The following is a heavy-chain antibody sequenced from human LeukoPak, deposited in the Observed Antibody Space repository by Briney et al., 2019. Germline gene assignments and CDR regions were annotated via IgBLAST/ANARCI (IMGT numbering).Heavy chain of an antibody. D-gene: IGHD2-2*01. CDR2: IRKDGSEK. CDR1: GFTFSSYW. CDR3: ARSPNIVVVPAAIESPRRRNYYYMDV. J-gene: IGHJ6*03. V-gene: IGHV3-7*01. Sequence: PGGSLRLSCAASGFTFSSYWMSWVRQAPGKGLELVANIRKDGSEKYCVDSVKGRFTISRDNAKNSLYLQMNSLRAEDTAVYYCARSPNIVVVPAAIESPRRRNYYYMDVWGKGTTVTVSS.